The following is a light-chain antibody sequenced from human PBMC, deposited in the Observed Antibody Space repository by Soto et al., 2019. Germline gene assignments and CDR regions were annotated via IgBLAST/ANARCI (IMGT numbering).Light chain of an antibody. V-gene: IGKV3-15*01. Sequence: EIVMTQSPATLSVSPGERATLSCRASQSVSSNLAWYQQKPGQAPRLLIYGASTRATGIPARFSGSGSGTEVTLTISSLQSEEFAVYYCQQYNNWPSITFGQGTRLEI. CDR1: QSVSSN. J-gene: IGKJ5*01. CDR3: QQYNNWPSIT. CDR2: GAS.